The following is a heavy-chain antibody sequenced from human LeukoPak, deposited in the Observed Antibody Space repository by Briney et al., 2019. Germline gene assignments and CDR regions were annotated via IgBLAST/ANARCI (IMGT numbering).Heavy chain of an antibody. CDR3: AVNDAFDI. J-gene: IGHJ3*02. Sequence: PVGSLRLSCAASGFTFSSYSMNWVRQAPGKGLEWVSSISSGSSYIYYADSVKGRFTISRDNAKNSLYLQMNSLRAEDTAVYYCAVNDAFDIWGQGTMVTVSS. CDR2: ISSGSSYI. CDR1: GFTFSSYS. V-gene: IGHV3-21*01.